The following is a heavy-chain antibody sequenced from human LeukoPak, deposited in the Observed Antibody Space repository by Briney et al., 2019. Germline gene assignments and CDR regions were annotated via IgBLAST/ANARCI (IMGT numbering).Heavy chain of an antibody. D-gene: IGHD4-17*01. Sequence: GGSLRLSCAASGFTVSSNYMSWVHQAPGKGLEWVAVISHDGGNKYYADSVKGRFTISRDNSKNTLYLQMNSLRAEDTAIYYCARDRSGTVTPYYFDYWGQGTLVTVSS. V-gene: IGHV3-30-3*01. CDR3: ARDRSGTVTPYYFDY. CDR1: GFTVSSNY. CDR2: ISHDGGNK. J-gene: IGHJ4*02.